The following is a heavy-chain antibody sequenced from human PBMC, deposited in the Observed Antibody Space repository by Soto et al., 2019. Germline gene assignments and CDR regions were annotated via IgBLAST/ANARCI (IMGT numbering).Heavy chain of an antibody. Sequence: QVQLQESGPALVKPSETLSLTCSVSGDSISSSYWSWIRQPPGKGLEWIGYTYYSGNTNYNPSLKSRVTSSVDTSKNQVSLRLNSVTAADTAVYYCARIFVWRFDPWGQGALVTVSS. J-gene: IGHJ5*02. CDR2: TYYSGNT. V-gene: IGHV4-59*01. CDR3: ARIFVWRFDP. CDR1: GDSISSSY. D-gene: IGHD3-9*01.